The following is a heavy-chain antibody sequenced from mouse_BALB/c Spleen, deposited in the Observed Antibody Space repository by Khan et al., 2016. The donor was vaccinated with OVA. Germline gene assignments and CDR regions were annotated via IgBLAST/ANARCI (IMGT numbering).Heavy chain of an antibody. CDR3: VRRRDWYFDY. D-gene: IGHD3-3*01. CDR1: GFSLSISGMG. J-gene: IGHJ2*02. Sequence: QVTLKESGPGILQPSQTLSLTCSFSGFSLSISGMGVSWIRQPSGKGLEWLAHIYWDDHKRYNPSLKSRPTIPKDTSRNQVSLKITSVDTADTATYYCVRRRDWYFDYWGQGTSLTVSS. CDR2: IYWDDHK. V-gene: IGHV8-12*01.